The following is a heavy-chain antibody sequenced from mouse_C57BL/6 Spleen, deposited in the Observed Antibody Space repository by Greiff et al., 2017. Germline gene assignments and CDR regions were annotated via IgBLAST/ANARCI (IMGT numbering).Heavy chain of an antibody. D-gene: IGHD4-1*01. Sequence: EVQLVESGGGLVKPGGSLKPSCAASGFTFSSYTMSWVRQTPEKRLEWVATISGGGGNTYYPDSVKGRFTISRDNAKNTLYLQMSSLRSEDTALYYCARHTGTGFDYWGQGTTLTVSS. CDR3: ARHTGTGFDY. CDR2: ISGGGGNT. J-gene: IGHJ2*01. V-gene: IGHV5-9*01. CDR1: GFTFSSYT.